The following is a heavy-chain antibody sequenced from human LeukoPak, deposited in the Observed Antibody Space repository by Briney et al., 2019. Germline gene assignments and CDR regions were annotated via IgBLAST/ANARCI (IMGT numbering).Heavy chain of an antibody. V-gene: IGHV3-21*01. CDR2: ISSSTNYI. J-gene: IGHJ4*02. Sequence: GGSLRLSCAASGFTFNIYVMNWVRQAPGKGLEWVSSISSSTNYIYYVASVKGRFTISRDNAKNSLYLQINSLRAEDTAVYYCARQYSDSRSRLVWGQGTLVTVSS. D-gene: IGHD3-22*01. CDR1: GFTFNIYV. CDR3: ARQYSDSRSRLV.